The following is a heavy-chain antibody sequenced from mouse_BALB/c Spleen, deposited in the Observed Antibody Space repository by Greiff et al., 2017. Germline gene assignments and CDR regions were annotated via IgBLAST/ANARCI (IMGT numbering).Heavy chain of an antibody. CDR3: ARAEYYGPFAY. Sequence: EVKLVESGGGLVQPGGSLKLSCAASGFTFSSYGMSWVRQTPDKRLELVATINSNGGSTYYPDSVKGRFTISRDNAKNTLYLQMSSLKSEDTAMYYCARAEYYGPFAYWGQGTLVTVSA. CDR1: GFTFSSYG. D-gene: IGHD1-2*01. V-gene: IGHV5-6-3*01. J-gene: IGHJ3*01. CDR2: INSNGGST.